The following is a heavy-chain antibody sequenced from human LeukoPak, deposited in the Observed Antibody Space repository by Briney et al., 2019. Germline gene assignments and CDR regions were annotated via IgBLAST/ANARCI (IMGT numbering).Heavy chain of an antibody. CDR1: GGSFSGYY. V-gene: IGHV4-34*01. CDR2: INHSGST. CDR3: ARGLGGVVITTPIFDY. D-gene: IGHD3-22*01. Sequence: SETLSLTCAVYGGSFSGYYWSWIRQPPGKGLEWIGEINHSGSTNYNPSLKSRVTISVDTSKNQFSLKPSSVTAADTAVYYCARGLGGVVITTPIFDYWGQGTLVTVSS. J-gene: IGHJ4*02.